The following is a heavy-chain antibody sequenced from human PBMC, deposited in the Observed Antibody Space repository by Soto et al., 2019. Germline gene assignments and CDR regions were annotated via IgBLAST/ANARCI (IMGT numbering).Heavy chain of an antibody. D-gene: IGHD3-22*01. CDR2: IIPIFGTA. CDR3: ARDFQIYDSSGSRPGWFDP. V-gene: IGHV1-69*13. J-gene: IGHJ5*02. CDR1: GGTFSSYA. Sequence: SVKVSCKASGGTFSSYAISWVRQAPGQGLEWMGGIIPIFGTANYAQKFQGRVTITADESTSTAYMELSSLRSEDTAVYYCARDFQIYDSSGSRPGWFDPWGQGTLVTVYS.